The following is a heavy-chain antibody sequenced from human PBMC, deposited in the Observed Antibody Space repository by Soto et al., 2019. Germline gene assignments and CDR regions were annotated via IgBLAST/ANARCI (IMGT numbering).Heavy chain of an antibody. CDR1: GGTFSSYA. CDR2: IIPIFGTA. CDR3: ASGRGIAAAGPHDY. Sequence: SVKVSCKASGGTFSSYAISWVRQAPGQGLEWMGGIIPIFGTANYAQKFQGRVTITADESTSTAYMELSSLRSEDTAVYYCASGRGIAAAGPHDYWGQGTLVTVSS. J-gene: IGHJ4*02. V-gene: IGHV1-69*13. D-gene: IGHD6-13*01.